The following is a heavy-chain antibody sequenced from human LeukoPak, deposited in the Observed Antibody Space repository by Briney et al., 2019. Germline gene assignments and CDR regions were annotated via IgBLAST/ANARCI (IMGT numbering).Heavy chain of an antibody. D-gene: IGHD2-15*01. Sequence: PGGSLRLSCAASGFTFSSYEMNWVRQAPGKGLEGVSYISSSGSTIYYADSVKGRFTISRDNAKNSLYLQMNSLRAEDTAVYYCAREDMGYCSGGSCYRAWFDPWGQGTLVTVSS. CDR2: ISSSGSTI. CDR1: GFTFSSYE. V-gene: IGHV3-48*03. CDR3: AREDMGYCSGGSCYRAWFDP. J-gene: IGHJ5*02.